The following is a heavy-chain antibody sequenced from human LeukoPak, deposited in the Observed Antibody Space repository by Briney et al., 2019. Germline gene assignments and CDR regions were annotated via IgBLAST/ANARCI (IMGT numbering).Heavy chain of an antibody. V-gene: IGHV3-23*01. CDR2: ISGSGGST. CDR1: GFTFSSYA. Sequence: GGSLRLSCAASGFTFSSYAMSWVRQAPGKGLEWVSAISGSGGSTYYADSVKGRFTISRDNSKHTLYLQMNSLRAEDTAVYYCAKDQGGDFYYFDYWGQGTLVTVSS. J-gene: IGHJ4*02. CDR3: AKDQGGDFYYFDY. D-gene: IGHD2-21*02.